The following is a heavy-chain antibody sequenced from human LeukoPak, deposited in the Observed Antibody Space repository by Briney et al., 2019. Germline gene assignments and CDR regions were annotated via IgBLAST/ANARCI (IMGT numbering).Heavy chain of an antibody. CDR3: ARGGAYEANLEY. V-gene: IGHV1-46*01. J-gene: IGHJ4*02. Sequence: GASVKVSCKASGYTFTSYYMHWVRQAPGQGLEWLRIINPSGGSTSSAQKFQGGDTLTRDTSTSTVYMELSILRSEDTAVYYCARGGAYEANLEYWGQGTLVTVSS. D-gene: IGHD3-16*01. CDR1: GYTFTSYY. CDR2: INPSGGST.